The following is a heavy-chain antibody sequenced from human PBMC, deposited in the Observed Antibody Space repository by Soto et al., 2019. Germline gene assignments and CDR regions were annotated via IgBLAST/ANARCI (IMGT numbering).Heavy chain of an antibody. CDR1: GGTFSSHA. CDR3: AIGDRSSWIGNH. D-gene: IGHD6-6*01. Sequence: QVHLVQSGAEVTKAGSSVKVSCKASGGTFSSHAFSWVRQAPGQGLEWVGVIIPIFEIANYAQEFQGRVTISADESTNTGILELNNLRSDDTAIYFCAIGDRSSWIGNHRGPGTQVTVS. J-gene: IGHJ4*02. CDR2: IIPIFEIA. V-gene: IGHV1-69*01.